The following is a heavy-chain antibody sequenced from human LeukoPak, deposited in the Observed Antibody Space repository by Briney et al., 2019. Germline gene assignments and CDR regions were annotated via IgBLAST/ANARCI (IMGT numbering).Heavy chain of an antibody. CDR2: IIPIFGTA. V-gene: IGHV1-69*06. J-gene: IGHJ4*02. CDR1: GGTFSSYA. D-gene: IGHD6-19*01. CDR3: ARESVAGGFEY. Sequence: SVKVSCKASGGTFSSYAISWVRQAPGQGLEWMGGIIPIFGTANYAQKFQDRVTISADKSTTTVYMALSSLRYEDTAMYYCARESVAGGFEYWGQGTLVTVSS.